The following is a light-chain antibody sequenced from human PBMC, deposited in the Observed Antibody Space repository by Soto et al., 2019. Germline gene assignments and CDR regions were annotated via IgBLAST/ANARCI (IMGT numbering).Light chain of an antibody. CDR1: QSVSSN. V-gene: IGKV3-15*01. CDR2: GAS. Sequence: EIVMTQSPATLSVSPGKRATLSCRASQSVSSNLAWYQQKPGQAPRLLIYGASTRATAIPARFSGSGSGTEFTLTISSLQSEDFAVYYCQQYDNWLTFGGGTKVEIK. J-gene: IGKJ4*01. CDR3: QQYDNWLT.